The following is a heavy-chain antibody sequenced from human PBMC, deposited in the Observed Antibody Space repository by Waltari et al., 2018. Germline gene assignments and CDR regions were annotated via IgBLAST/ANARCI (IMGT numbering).Heavy chain of an antibody. D-gene: IGHD2-2*01. CDR1: GGSFSGYY. V-gene: IGHV4-34*01. J-gene: IGHJ4*02. CDR2: INHSGST. CDR3: ARGYCSSTSCYLDY. Sequence: QVQLQQWGAGLLKPSETLSLTCAVYGGSFSGYYWSWIRQPPGKGLEWIGEINHSGSTNYIPSLKSRVTISVDTSKNQFSLKLSSVTAADTAVYYCARGYCSSTSCYLDYWGQGTLVTVSS.